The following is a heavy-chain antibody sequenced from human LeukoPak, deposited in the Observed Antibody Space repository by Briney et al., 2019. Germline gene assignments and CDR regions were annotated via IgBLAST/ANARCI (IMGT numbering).Heavy chain of an antibody. V-gene: IGHV4-39*01. J-gene: IGHJ4*02. Sequence: PSETLSLTCTVSGGSISSSSYYWGWIRQPPGKGLEWIGSIYYSGSTYYNPSLKSRVTISVDTSKNQFSLKLSSVTAADTAVYYCAGHDFWSGLIDYWGQGTLVTVSS. D-gene: IGHD3-3*01. CDR1: GGSISSSSYY. CDR3: AGHDFWSGLIDY. CDR2: IYYSGST.